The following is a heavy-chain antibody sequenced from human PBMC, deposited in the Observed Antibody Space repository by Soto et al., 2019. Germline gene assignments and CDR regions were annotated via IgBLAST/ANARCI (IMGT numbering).Heavy chain of an antibody. Sequence: PGGSLRLSCAASGFTFSDYYMSWIRQAPGKGLEWVSYISSSGSTIYYADSVKGRFTISRDNAKNSLYLQMNSLRAEDTAVYYCARGDIVVVVAATGGYYYYGMDVWGQGTTVTVSS. CDR2: ISSSGSTI. CDR1: GFTFSDYY. CDR3: ARGDIVVVVAATGGYYYYGMDV. D-gene: IGHD2-15*01. V-gene: IGHV3-11*01. J-gene: IGHJ6*02.